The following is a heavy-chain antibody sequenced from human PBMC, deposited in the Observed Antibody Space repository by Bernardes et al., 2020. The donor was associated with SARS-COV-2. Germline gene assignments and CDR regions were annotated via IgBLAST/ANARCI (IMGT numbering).Heavy chain of an antibody. J-gene: IGHJ4*02. Sequence: SETLSLTCTVTGGSISSGGYYWSWIRQHPGKGLEWIGYIYYSGSTYYNPSLKSRVTISVDTSKNQFSLKLSSVTAADTAVYYCARDRGRDGYNSPFDYWGQGTLVTVSS. CDR3: ARDRGRDGYNSPFDY. CDR2: IYYSGST. D-gene: IGHD1-1*01. V-gene: IGHV4-31*03. CDR1: GGSISSGGYY.